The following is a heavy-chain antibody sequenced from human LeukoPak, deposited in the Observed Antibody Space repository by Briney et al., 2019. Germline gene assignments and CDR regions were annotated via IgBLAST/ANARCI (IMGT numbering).Heavy chain of an antibody. J-gene: IGHJ4*02. V-gene: IGHV3-7*01. CDR1: GFTFSSYW. Sequence: GGSLRLSCAASGFTFSSYWMSWVRQAPGKGLEWVANIKQDGSEKYYVDSVKGRFTISRDNAKNSLYLQMNSLRAEDTAVYYCAKDKRRITMVRGVIDYWGQGTLVTVSS. D-gene: IGHD3-10*01. CDR3: AKDKRRITMVRGVIDY. CDR2: IKQDGSEK.